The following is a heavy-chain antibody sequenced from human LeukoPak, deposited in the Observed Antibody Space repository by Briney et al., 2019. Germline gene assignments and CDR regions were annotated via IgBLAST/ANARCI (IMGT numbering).Heavy chain of an antibody. CDR1: GYTFTGYY. D-gene: IGHD3-16*02. J-gene: IGHJ3*02. V-gene: IGHV1-2*02. CDR3: ARALYDYVWGSYRIDAFDI. Sequence: GASVKVSCEASGYTFTGYYMHWVRQAPGQGLEWMGWINPNSGGTNYAQKFQGRVTMTRDTSISAAYMELSRLRSDDTAVYYCARALYDYVWGSYRIDAFDIWGQGTMVTVSS. CDR2: INPNSGGT.